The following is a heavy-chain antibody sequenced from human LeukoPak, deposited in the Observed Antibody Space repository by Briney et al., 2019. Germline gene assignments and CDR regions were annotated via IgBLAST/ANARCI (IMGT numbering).Heavy chain of an antibody. V-gene: IGHV4-4*07. J-gene: IGHJ4*02. D-gene: IGHD3-10*01. CDR3: AGYYGSGTSEDY. CDR1: GGSVNSYY. Sequence: SETLSLTCSVSGGSVNSYYWSWIRQPAGKGLEWIGRIYYSGSTYYNPSLKSRVTISVDTSKNQFSLKLSSVTAADTAVYYCAGYYGSGTSEDYWGQGTLVTVSS. CDR2: IYYSGST.